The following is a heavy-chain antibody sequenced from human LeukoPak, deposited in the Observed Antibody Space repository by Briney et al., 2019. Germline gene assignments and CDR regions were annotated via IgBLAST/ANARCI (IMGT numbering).Heavy chain of an antibody. J-gene: IGHJ3*02. CDR2: VGTDGSST. V-gene: IGHV3-74*01. Sequence: QPGGSLRLSCAASGFTFSNYWMDWARQVPGKGPVWVSRVGTDGSSTAYADYVKGRFTISRDNAKNTLYLQMNSLRAEDTAVYYCTRDKYGGNSNAFDIWGQGTLVTVSS. CDR3: TRDKYGGNSNAFDI. CDR1: GFTFSNYW. D-gene: IGHD4-23*01.